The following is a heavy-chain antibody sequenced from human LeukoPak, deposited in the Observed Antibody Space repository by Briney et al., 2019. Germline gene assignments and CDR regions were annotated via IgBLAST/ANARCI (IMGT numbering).Heavy chain of an antibody. CDR3: ARDIPRLQMDAFDI. Sequence: GGSLRLSCAASGFTFRIYIMSWVPQAPGKGLEGVSYISSSSSTIYYADSVKGRFTISRDNTKNSLYLQMNSLTDEDTAVYYCARDIPRLQMDAFDIWGQGTMVTVSS. CDR2: ISSSSSTI. CDR1: GFTFRIYI. D-gene: IGHD5-24*01. V-gene: IGHV3-48*02. J-gene: IGHJ3*02.